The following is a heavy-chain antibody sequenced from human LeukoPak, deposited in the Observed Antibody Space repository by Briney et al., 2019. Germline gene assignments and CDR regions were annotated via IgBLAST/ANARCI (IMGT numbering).Heavy chain of an antibody. V-gene: IGHV3-23*01. J-gene: IGHJ4*02. D-gene: IGHD3-3*01. Sequence: QPGGSLRLSCAASGFTFSSYAMSWVRQAPGKGLEWVSAISGSGGSTYYADSVKGRFTISRDNSKNTLYLQMNSLRPEDTAVYYCAKPQEPDLWVPDFWGQGTLVTVFS. CDR3: AKPQEPDLWVPDF. CDR2: ISGSGGST. CDR1: GFTFSSYA.